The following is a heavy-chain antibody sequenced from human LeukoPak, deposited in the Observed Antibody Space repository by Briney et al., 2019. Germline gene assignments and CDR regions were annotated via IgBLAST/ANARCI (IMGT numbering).Heavy chain of an antibody. Sequence: ASVKVSCKASGYTFTAYAMHWVRQAPGQRLEWMGWINAGNGNTKYSQNFQGRVTITRDTSASTAYMELSSLRSEDTAVYYCARGSSGIGHPEYYYGMDVWGQGTTVTVSS. CDR3: ARGSSGIGHPEYYYGMDV. CDR1: GYTFTAYA. CDR2: INAGNGNT. D-gene: IGHD3-10*01. J-gene: IGHJ6*02. V-gene: IGHV1-3*01.